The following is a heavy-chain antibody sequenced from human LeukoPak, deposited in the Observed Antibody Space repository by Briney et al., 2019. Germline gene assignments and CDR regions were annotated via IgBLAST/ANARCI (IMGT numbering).Heavy chain of an antibody. Sequence: PGGSLRLSCAASGFTFSSYNMNWVRQAPGKGLEWVSSISSSSSYIYYADSVKGRFTISRDNAKNSLYLQMNSLRAEDTAVYYCARVKDPACPSAFDIWGQGTRVTVSS. CDR3: ARVKDPACPSAFDI. CDR2: ISSSSSYI. CDR1: GFTFSSYN. J-gene: IGHJ3*02. V-gene: IGHV3-21*01.